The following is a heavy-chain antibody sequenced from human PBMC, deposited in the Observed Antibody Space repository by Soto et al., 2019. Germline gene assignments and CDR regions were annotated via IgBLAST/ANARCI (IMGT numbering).Heavy chain of an antibody. Sequence: GESLKISCKGSGYSFAGYWITWVRQKPGKGLEWMGRIDPSDSQTYYSPSFRGHVTISVTKSITTVFLQWSSLRASDTAMYYCATTPPGYSSGYYYPPWFDPWGQGTLVTVSS. CDR3: ATTPPGYSSGYYYPPWFDP. D-gene: IGHD3-22*01. J-gene: IGHJ5*02. CDR1: GYSFAGYW. CDR2: IDPSDSQT. V-gene: IGHV5-10-1*01.